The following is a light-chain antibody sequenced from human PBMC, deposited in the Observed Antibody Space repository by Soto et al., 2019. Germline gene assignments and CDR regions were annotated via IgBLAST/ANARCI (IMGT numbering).Light chain of an antibody. J-gene: IGKJ5*01. CDR2: TAS. V-gene: IGKV1-39*01. CDR3: QQSYSSPVT. Sequence: QLTQSPSSLSASVGDRVTITFRASQTISTYLNWYQQKPGKAPKVLIYTASNLQGGVPSRFSGSGSGTDFTLTISSLQPEDSATYYCQQSYSSPVTFGQGTRREIK. CDR1: QTISTY.